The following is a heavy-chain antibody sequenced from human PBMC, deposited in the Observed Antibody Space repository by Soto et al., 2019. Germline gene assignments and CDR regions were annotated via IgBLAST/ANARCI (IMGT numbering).Heavy chain of an antibody. CDR2: IIPIFGTA. Sequence: SVKVSCKASGGTFSSYAISWVRQAPGQGLEWMGGIIPIFGTANYAQKFQGRVTITADESTSTAYMELSSLRSEDTAVYYCAREEKDYYDSSGYYYGGGAFDTWGQGTMVTVSS. CDR3: AREEKDYYDSSGYYYGGGAFDT. D-gene: IGHD3-22*01. J-gene: IGHJ3*02. V-gene: IGHV1-69*13. CDR1: GGTFSSYA.